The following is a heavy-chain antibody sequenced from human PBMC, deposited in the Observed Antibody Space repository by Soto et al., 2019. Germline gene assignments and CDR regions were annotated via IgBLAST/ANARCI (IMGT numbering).Heavy chain of an antibody. J-gene: IGHJ5*02. CDR3: ARDPGIAAAGNNWFDP. CDR2: IKHSGST. D-gene: IGHD6-13*01. V-gene: IGHV4-34*01. Sequence: QVQLQQWGAGLLKPSETLSLTCAVYGGSFSGYYWSWIRQPPGKGLEWIGEIKHSGSTNYNPSLKSRVTISVDTSKNQFSLKLSSVTAADTAVYYCARDPGIAAAGNNWFDPWGQGTLVTVSS. CDR1: GGSFSGYY.